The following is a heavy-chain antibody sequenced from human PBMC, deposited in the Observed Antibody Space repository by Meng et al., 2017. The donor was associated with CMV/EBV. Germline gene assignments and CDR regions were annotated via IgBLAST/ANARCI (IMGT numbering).Heavy chain of an antibody. CDR1: GGTFSSYT. V-gene: IGHV1-69*04. CDR3: AREAGGREYCSSTSCSFDY. Sequence: SVKVSCKASGGTFSSYTISWVRQASGQGLEWMGRIIPILGIANYAQKFQGRVTITADKSTSTAYMELSSLRSEDTAVYYCAREAGGREYCSSTSCSFDYWGQGTLVTVSS. D-gene: IGHD2-2*01. J-gene: IGHJ4*02. CDR2: IIPILGIA.